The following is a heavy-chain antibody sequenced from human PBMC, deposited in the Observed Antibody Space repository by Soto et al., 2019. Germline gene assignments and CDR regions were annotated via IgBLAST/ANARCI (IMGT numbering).Heavy chain of an antibody. CDR1: GYTFTSYA. D-gene: IGHD1-26*01. Sequence: QVQLVQSGAEEKKPGASVKVSCKASGYTFTSYAMHWVRQAPGQRLEWMGWINAGNGNTKYSQKFQGRVTITRDTAASTAYMELLRLRSEDTAVYYCARVLVGATPVDYWGQGTLVTVSS. CDR2: INAGNGNT. V-gene: IGHV1-3*05. CDR3: ARVLVGATPVDY. J-gene: IGHJ4*02.